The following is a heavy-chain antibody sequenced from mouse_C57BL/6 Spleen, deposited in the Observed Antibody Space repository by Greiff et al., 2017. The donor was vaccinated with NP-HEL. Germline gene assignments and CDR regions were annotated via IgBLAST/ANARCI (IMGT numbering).Heavy chain of an antibody. D-gene: IGHD5-1*01. CDR3: AREGSNYAMDY. CDR1: GFSLTSYG. J-gene: IGHJ4*01. V-gene: IGHV2-2*01. Sequence: VQLQQSGPGLVQPSQSLSITCTVSGFSLTSYGVHWVRQSPGKGLEWLGVICSGGSTDYNAAFISRLSISKANSKSQVFFKMNSLQADDTAIYYCAREGSNYAMDYWGQGTSVTVSS. CDR2: ICSGGST.